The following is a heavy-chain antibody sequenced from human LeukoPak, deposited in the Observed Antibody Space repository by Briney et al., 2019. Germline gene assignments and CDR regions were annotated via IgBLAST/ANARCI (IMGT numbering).Heavy chain of an antibody. CDR2: ISSYYVKT. J-gene: IGHJ4*02. CDR1: GYTFTSYG. D-gene: IGHD6-19*01. V-gene: IGHV1-18*01. CDR3: ARDRAFYSSGSYGY. Sequence: ASVKVSCKASGYTFTSYGISWVRQAPGQGLEWMGCISSYYVKTNYARKLQGRVTMTTDTSTSTAYMELRSLRSDDTAVYYCARDRAFYSSGSYGYWGQGTLVTVSS.